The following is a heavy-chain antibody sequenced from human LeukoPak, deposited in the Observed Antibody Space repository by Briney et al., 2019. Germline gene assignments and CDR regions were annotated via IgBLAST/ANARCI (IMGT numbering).Heavy chain of an antibody. D-gene: IGHD6-13*01. J-gene: IGHJ4*01. CDR3: VRTEAAGRYFDY. Sequence: SQTLSPTCAISGDSVSSNSACWNWIRQSPSRGLEWLGRTYYRSKWNYDYAGSVKTRIIITPDTSKNQFSLQLMSVTPEDTAVYYCVRTEAAGRYFDYWGHGTLVTVFS. CDR1: GDSVSSNSAC. CDR2: TYYRSKWNY. V-gene: IGHV6-1*01.